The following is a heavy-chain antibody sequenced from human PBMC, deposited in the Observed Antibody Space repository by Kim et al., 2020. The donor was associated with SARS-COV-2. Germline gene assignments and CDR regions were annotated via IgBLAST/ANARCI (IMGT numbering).Heavy chain of an antibody. CDR1: GFTFSSYG. CDR2: ISYDGSNK. D-gene: IGHD2-21*02. J-gene: IGHJ4*02. CDR3: AKAKSPAPRGTLAYCGGDCYPPDY. V-gene: IGHV3-30*18. Sequence: GGSLRLSCAASGFTFSSYGMHWVRQAPGKGLEWVAVISYDGSNKYYADSVKGRFTISRDNSKNTLYLQMNSLRAEDTAVYYCAKAKSPAPRGTLAYCGGDCYPPDYWGQGTLVTVSS.